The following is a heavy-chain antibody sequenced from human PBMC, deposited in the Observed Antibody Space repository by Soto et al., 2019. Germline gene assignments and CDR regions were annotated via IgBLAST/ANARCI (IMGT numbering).Heavy chain of an antibody. CDR1: GYTFTGYY. D-gene: IGHD6-19*01. CDR2: INPNSGGT. J-gene: IGHJ4*02. V-gene: IGHV1-2*02. CDR3: ARVGSSGWIGEYYFDY. Sequence: ASVKVSCKASGYTFTGYYMHWVRQAPGQGLEWMGWINPNSGGTNYAQKFQGRVTMTRDTSISTAYMELSRLRSDDTAVYYCARVGSSGWIGEYYFDYWGQGTLVTVSS.